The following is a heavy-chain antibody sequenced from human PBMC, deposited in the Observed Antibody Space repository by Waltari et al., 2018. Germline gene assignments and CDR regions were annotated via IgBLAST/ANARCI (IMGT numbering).Heavy chain of an antibody. CDR3: ARADSDDYGDWYFDY. D-gene: IGHD4-17*01. CDR2: IYPGDSDT. CDR1: GYSFTSYW. Sequence: EVQLVQSGAEVKKPGESLKISCKGSGYSFTSYWIGWVRQMPGKGLEWMGIIYPGDSDTSYSPSFQGQVTISADKSISTAYLQWSSLKASDTAMYYCARADSDDYGDWYFDYWGQGTLVTVSS. J-gene: IGHJ4*02. V-gene: IGHV5-51*03.